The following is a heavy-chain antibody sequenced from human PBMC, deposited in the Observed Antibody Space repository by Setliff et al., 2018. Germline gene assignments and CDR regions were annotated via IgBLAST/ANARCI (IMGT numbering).Heavy chain of an antibody. V-gene: IGHV3-53*01. CDR3: AKPQVELRWGFES. J-gene: IGHJ4*02. CDR2: LDNDGST. D-gene: IGHD1-26*01. CDR1: GVTVSAYD. Sequence: PGGSLRLSCAASGVTVSAYDMSWVRQAPGKGLEWVSLLDNDGSTYYSDSVKGRFTIFRDGSKNTLYLQMTSLRAEDTAVYYCAKPQVELRWGFESWGQGTLVTVSS.